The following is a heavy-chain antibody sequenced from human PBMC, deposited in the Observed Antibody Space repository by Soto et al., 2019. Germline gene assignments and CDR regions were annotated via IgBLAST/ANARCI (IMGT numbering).Heavy chain of an antibody. Sequence: EVQLLESGGGLVQRGGSQRLSCAASGFTFTSYVMSWVRQAPGKGLEWVAGISGGGSTAFYADSVKGRFTISRDSAKNTVVLQMDSLRAEDTAIYYCAKDSNKYSSSLRGRYFDYWGQGTLVTVSS. J-gene: IGHJ4*02. V-gene: IGHV3-23*01. CDR2: ISGGGSTA. CDR3: AKDSNKYSSSLRGRYFDY. D-gene: IGHD3-22*01. CDR1: GFTFTSYV.